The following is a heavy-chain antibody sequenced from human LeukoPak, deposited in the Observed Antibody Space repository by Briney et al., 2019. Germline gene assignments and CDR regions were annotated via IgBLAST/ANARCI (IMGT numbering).Heavy chain of an antibody. D-gene: IGHD6-13*01. J-gene: IGHJ5*02. V-gene: IGHV3-23*01. CDR1: GFTFSSYA. CDR2: ISGSGGST. CDR3: AKSPGSSWYSSWFDP. Sequence: GGSLRLSCAASGFTFSSYAMSWVRQAPGKGLEWVSAISGSGGSTYYADSVKGRFTISRDNSKNTLYLQMNSLRAEDTAVYDCAKSPGSSWYSSWFDPWGQGTLVTVSS.